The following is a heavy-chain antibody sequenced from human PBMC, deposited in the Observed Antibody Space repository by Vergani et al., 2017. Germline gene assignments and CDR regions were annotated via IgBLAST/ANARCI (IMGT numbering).Heavy chain of an antibody. CDR1: GGSISSGGYS. CDR2: IYHSGST. J-gene: IGHJ6*02. CDR3: ARVPVCMGCYDDYYYGMDV. Sequence: QLQLQESGSGLVKPSQTLSITCAVSGGSISSGGYSWSWIRQPPGKGLEWIGYIYHSGSTYYNPSLKSRVTISVDRSKNQFSLKLRSVTAADTAVYYCARVPVCMGCYDDYYYGMDVWGQGTTVTVSS. V-gene: IGHV4-30-2*01. D-gene: IGHD2-15*01.